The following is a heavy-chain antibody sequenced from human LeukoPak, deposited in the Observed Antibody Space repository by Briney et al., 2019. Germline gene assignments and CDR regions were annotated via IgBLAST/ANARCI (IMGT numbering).Heavy chain of an antibody. J-gene: IGHJ4*02. D-gene: IGHD3-3*01. CDR1: GYTFTGYY. V-gene: IGHV1-2*02. Sequence: ASVKVSCKASGYTFTGYYMHWVRQAPGQGLEWMGWINPNSGGTNYAQKFQGRVTMTRDTSISTAYMELSRLRSDDTAVYYCARGQGFLVGYLYYFDYWGQGTLVTVSS. CDR3: ARGQGFLVGYLYYFDY. CDR2: INPNSGGT.